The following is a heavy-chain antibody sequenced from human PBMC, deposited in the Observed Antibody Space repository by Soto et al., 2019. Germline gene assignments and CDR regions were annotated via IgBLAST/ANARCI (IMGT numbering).Heavy chain of an antibody. J-gene: IGHJ4*02. CDR2: ISSGGST. CDR3: AKLRGAGGHFDY. Sequence: EVQLLESGGGLVQPEGSLRLSCAASGFTFTSYAMGWVRQAPGKGLEWVSVISSGGSTYYADSVRGRFTISRDNSKDTLSLQMNSLRAEDTAVYYCAKLRGAGGHFDYWGQGAVVTVS. V-gene: IGHV3-23*01. CDR1: GFTFTSYA. D-gene: IGHD2-15*01.